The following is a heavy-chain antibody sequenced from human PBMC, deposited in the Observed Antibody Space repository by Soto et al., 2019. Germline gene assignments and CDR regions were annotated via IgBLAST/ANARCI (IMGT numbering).Heavy chain of an antibody. Sequence: QVQLVDSGGGVVQPGRSLRLSCAASGFTFNSYAMHWVRQAPGKGLEWVALISYDGSENYYADPVKGRFTISRDNSESTMYLQMNSLRPDDTAVYYCAKESAYRSGWYNGWGQGTLVTVSS. CDR3: AKESAYRSGWYNG. CDR1: GFTFNSYA. D-gene: IGHD6-19*01. V-gene: IGHV3-30*04. CDR2: ISYDGSEN. J-gene: IGHJ4*02.